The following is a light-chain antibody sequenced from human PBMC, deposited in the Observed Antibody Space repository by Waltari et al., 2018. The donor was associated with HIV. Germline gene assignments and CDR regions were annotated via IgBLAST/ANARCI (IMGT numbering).Light chain of an antibody. CDR2: KDT. CDR3: QSVDSTGTQVL. J-gene: IGLJ2*01. V-gene: IGLV3-25*03. Sequence: SYELTQPPSVSVSPGETAGITCSGDGLATHYTFWYQQRPGQAPVMVIFKDTQRSSGIPERLSGSSSGTTVTLTISGVQSEDEADYYCQSVDSTGTQVLFGGGTKLSVL. CDR1: GLATHY.